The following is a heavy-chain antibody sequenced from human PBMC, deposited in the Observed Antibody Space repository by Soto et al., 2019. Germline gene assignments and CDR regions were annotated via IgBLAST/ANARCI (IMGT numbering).Heavy chain of an antibody. Sequence: QVQLMQSAADVRKPGASVKVSCKASGYTFSNNYIQWLRQAPGQGLEWMGMINRRGGNTVYTERFQGRVAMTRDTSTSTVYMELSDLGPDATAVYYCARDSGDSYDDSNRPYNAFDKLGQGTLVTVSS. CDR3: ARDSGDSYDDSNRPYNAFDK. D-gene: IGHD3-22*01. CDR2: INRRGGNT. J-gene: IGHJ3*02. CDR1: GYTFSNNY. V-gene: IGHV1-46*03.